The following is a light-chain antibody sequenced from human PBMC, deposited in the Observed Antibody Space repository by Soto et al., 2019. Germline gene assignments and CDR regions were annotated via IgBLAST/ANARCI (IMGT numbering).Light chain of an antibody. V-gene: IGKV1-6*01. CDR3: LQDYSYPRT. Sequence: IQMTQSPSSLSASVGDRVTITCRASQAIRDDLAWYQQKPGKAPNLLIYAASTLHSSVPSRFSASGSGTYFTLTISSLQPEDFATYYCLQDYSYPRTFGQGTKVEI. CDR1: QAIRDD. J-gene: IGKJ1*01. CDR2: AAS.